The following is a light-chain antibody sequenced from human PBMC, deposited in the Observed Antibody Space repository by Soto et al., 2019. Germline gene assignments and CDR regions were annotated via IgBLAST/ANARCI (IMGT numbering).Light chain of an antibody. CDR1: SSYVGGYNY. J-gene: IGLJ2*01. Sequence: QSVLTQPASVSGSPGQSITISCTGTSSYVGGYNYVSWYQQHPGKGPKLMIYEVSNRPSGVSNRFSGSKSGNTASLTISGLQAEDEADYHCSSYTTSSTPVVFGGGTKLTVL. CDR3: SSYTTSSTPVV. V-gene: IGLV2-14*01. CDR2: EVS.